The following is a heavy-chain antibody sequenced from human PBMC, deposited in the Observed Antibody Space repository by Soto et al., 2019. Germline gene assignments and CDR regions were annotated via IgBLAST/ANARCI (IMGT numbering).Heavy chain of an antibody. Sequence: EVQLVESGGGLVKPGGSLRLSCAASGFTFSSYSMNWVRQAPGKGLEWVSSISSSSSYIYYADSVKGRFTISRDNAKNSLYLQMNSLRAEDTAVYYCAREGQYYHDSSGYYHWFDPWGQPTLVTVSS. J-gene: IGHJ5*02. V-gene: IGHV3-21*01. CDR2: ISSSSSYI. CDR3: AREGQYYHDSSGYYHWFDP. D-gene: IGHD3-22*01. CDR1: GFTFSSYS.